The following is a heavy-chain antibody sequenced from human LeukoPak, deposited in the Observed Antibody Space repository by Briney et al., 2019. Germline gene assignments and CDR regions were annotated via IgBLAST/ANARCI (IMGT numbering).Heavy chain of an antibody. Sequence: GGSLRLTCAASGFTFSSYGMHWVRQAPGKGLEWLAFKRSDGSNKYYADSVKGRFTISRDNSKNTPYLQMNSLRAEDTAVYYCAKDWARKSPNFDYWGQGTLVTVSS. V-gene: IGHV3-30*02. CDR1: GFTFSSYG. CDR2: KRSDGSNK. CDR3: AKDWARKSPNFDY. J-gene: IGHJ4*02. D-gene: IGHD3-16*01.